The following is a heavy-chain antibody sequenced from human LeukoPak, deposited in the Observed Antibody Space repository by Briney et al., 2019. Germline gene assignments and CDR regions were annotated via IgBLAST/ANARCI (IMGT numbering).Heavy chain of an antibody. CDR2: IRYDGSNK. D-gene: IGHD5-24*01. CDR1: GFTFSSYG. J-gene: IGHJ6*03. Sequence: GGSLRLSCAGSGFTFSSYGVHWVRQAPGKGLEWVAFIRYDGSNKYYADSVKGRFTISRDNSKNTLYLQMNSLRAEDTAVYYCAKDQVEVAGYYYYYMDVWGKGTTVTVSS. CDR3: AKDQVEVAGYYYYYMDV. V-gene: IGHV3-30*02.